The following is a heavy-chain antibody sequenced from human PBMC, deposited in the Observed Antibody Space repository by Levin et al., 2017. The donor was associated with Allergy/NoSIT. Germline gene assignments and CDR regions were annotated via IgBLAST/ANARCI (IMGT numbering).Heavy chain of an antibody. V-gene: IGHV5-51*01. J-gene: IGHJ4*02. CDR2: IFPSDSDT. Sequence: GESLKISCQASGYSFTSFWFGWVRQRPGKSLEWMGLIFPSDSDTRVSPSFQGQIIMSVDKSISTAYLQWSSLKASDSAMYYCARRDSDGSNSFDYWGQGTLVTVSP. CDR3: ARRDSDGSNSFDY. D-gene: IGHD4-23*01. CDR1: GYSFTSFW.